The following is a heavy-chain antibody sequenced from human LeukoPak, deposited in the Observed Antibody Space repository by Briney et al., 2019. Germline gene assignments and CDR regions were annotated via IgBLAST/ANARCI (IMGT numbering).Heavy chain of an antibody. J-gene: IGHJ4*02. V-gene: IGHV3-64D*06. CDR3: VKGSSSSPFDY. Sequence: GGSLRLSCSASGFTFSSYAMHWVRQAPGKGLEYVSAISSNGGSTYYADSVKGRFTISRDNSKNTLYLQMSSLRAEDTAVYYCVKGSSSSPFDYWGQGTLVTVSS. CDR1: GFTFSSYA. D-gene: IGHD6-6*01. CDR2: ISSNGGST.